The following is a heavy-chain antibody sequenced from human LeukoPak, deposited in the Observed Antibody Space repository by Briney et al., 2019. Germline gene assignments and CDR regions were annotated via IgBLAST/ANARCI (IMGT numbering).Heavy chain of an antibody. V-gene: IGHV4-61*02. CDR1: GGSVSSGTYY. CDR3: ASQTLTDDAFDI. Sequence: TSQTLFLTCTVSGGSVSSGTYYWNWIRQPAEKGLEWIGRMYTSGRTNYNPSLKSRVTISVDTSKNQFSLKLTSVTAADTAVYYCASQTLTDDAFDIWGQGTMVTVSS. CDR2: MYTSGRT. D-gene: IGHD1-20*01. J-gene: IGHJ3*02.